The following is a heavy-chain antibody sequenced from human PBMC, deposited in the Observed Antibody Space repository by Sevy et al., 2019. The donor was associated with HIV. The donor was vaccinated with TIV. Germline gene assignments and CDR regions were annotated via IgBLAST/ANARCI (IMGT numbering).Heavy chain of an antibody. CDR2: IYWDDDK. CDR1: GFSLSTSGVG. Sequence: SGPTLVNPTQTLTLTCTFSGFSLSTSGVGVGWIRQPPGKALEWLALIYWDDDKRYSQSLKSSLTITKDTSKNQVVLTMINMDPVDTARYYCATQRYSSSWYRWSHWFDPWGQRTLVTVSS. CDR3: ATQRYSSSWYRWSHWFDP. V-gene: IGHV2-5*02. D-gene: IGHD6-13*01. J-gene: IGHJ5*02.